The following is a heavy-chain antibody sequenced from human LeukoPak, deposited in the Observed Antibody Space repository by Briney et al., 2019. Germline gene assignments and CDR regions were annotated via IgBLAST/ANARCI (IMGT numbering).Heavy chain of an antibody. V-gene: IGHV4-34*01. CDR2: INHSGST. CDR3: ARGRHIVVVTAIYNWFDP. D-gene: IGHD2-21*02. J-gene: IGHJ5*02. CDR1: GVSFSGYY. Sequence: SETLSLTCAVYGVSFSGYYWSWIRQPPGKGLEWIGEINHSGSTNYNPSLKSRVTISVDTSKSQFSLKLSSVTAADTAVYYCARGRHIVVVTAIYNWFDPWGQGTLVTVSS.